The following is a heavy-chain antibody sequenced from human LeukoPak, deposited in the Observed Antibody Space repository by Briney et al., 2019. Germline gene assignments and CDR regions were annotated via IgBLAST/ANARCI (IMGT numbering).Heavy chain of an antibody. D-gene: IGHD3-10*01. V-gene: IGHV2-70*11. J-gene: IGHJ6*03. CDR3: ARIRALPYYYGSGGLDQYYYYYYMDV. Sequence: ESGPTLVNPTQTLTLTCTFSGFSLSTSGMCVSWIRQPPGKALEWLARIDWDDDKYYSTSLKTRLTISKDTSKNQVVLTMTNMDPVDTATYYCARIRALPYYYGSGGLDQYYYYYYMDVWGKGTTVTVSS. CDR2: IDWDDDK. CDR1: GFSLSTSGMC.